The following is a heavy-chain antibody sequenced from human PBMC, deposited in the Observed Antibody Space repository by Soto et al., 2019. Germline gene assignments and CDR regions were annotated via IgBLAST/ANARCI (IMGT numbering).Heavy chain of an antibody. CDR2: IYYSGST. CDR1: GGSISSGDYY. CDR3: DREYYYDSSGLDY. D-gene: IGHD3-22*01. Sequence: SETLSLTCTVSGGSISSGDYYWSWIRQPPGKGLEWIGYIYYSGSTYYNPSLKSRVTISVDTSKNQFSLKLSSVTAADTAVYYCDREYYYDSSGLDYWGQGTLVTVSS. J-gene: IGHJ4*02. V-gene: IGHV4-30-4*01.